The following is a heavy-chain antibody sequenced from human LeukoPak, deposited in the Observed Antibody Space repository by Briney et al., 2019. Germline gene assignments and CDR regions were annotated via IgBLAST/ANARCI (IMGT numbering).Heavy chain of an antibody. D-gene: IGHD6-13*01. CDR3: AVGAAAGTIRRGIDY. CDR1: EYTYTSNY. V-gene: IGHV1-46*01. J-gene: IGHJ4*02. CDR2: ISPSGGST. Sequence: GASVKVSCKAFEYTYTSNYMHWVRQAPGQGPEWMGVISPSGGSTTYAQKFQGRVTLTRDMSTSTVYMELSSLRSEDTAVYYCAVGAAAGTIRRGIDYWGQGTLVTVSS.